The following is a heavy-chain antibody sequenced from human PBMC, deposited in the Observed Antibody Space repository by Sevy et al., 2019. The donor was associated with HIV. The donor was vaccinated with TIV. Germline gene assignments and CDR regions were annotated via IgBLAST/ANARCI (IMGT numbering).Heavy chain of an antibody. V-gene: IGHV4-39*01. CDR3: AGPILTYNNGWSYYDF. D-gene: IGHD6-19*01. CDR2: INYSGST. Sequence: SETLSLTCTVSGASISSSGYYWGWIRQPPGKGLEWIASINYSGSTIYSPSLRSRVTISADTSKNQFSLDLNSVTAADTAIYYCAGPILTYNNGWSYYDFWGQRTVVTVSS. J-gene: IGHJ4*02. CDR1: GASISSSGYY.